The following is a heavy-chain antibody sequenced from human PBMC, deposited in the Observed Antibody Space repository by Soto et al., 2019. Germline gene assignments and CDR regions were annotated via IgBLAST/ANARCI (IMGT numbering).Heavy chain of an antibody. CDR1: GFSFSTYW. J-gene: IGHJ3*02. CDR3: TRVPSGSGSEPFEI. D-gene: IGHD3-10*01. CDR2: INKDGSDK. V-gene: IGHV3-7*01. Sequence: HPGGSLRLSCAVSGFSFSTYWMGWVRQAPGKGLEWVANINKDGSDKYYVDSVKGRFTISRDNPENSLYLQMNTLRAEDTAVYYCTRVPSGSGSEPFEIWGQGTMVTVPS.